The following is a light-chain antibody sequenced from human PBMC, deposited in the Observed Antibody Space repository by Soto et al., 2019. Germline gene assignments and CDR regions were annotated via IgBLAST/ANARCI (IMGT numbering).Light chain of an antibody. CDR1: SSDVGTYNY. CDR3: CSYAGSPRYV. CDR2: DVS. V-gene: IGLV2-11*01. Sequence: QSVLTQPRSVSGSLGQSVTISCTGTSSDVGTYNYVSWYQQHPGKAPKVMIYDVSERPSAVPDRFSGSKSGNTASLTISGLQAEDEADYYCCSYAGSPRYVLGTGTKVTVL. J-gene: IGLJ1*01.